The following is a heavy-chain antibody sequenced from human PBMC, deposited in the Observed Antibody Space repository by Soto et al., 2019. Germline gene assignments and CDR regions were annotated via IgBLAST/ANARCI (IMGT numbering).Heavy chain of an antibody. CDR1: GFTFSSYS. Sequence: GGSLRLSCAASGFTFSSYSMNWVRQAQGKGLEWVSSISSSSSNIYYADSVKGRFTISRDNSKNTLYLQMNSLRAEDTAVYYCAKGSDYDFWSGYSSYWGQGTLVTVSS. V-gene: IGHV3-21*04. D-gene: IGHD3-3*01. CDR2: ISSSSSNI. CDR3: AKGSDYDFWSGYSSY. J-gene: IGHJ4*02.